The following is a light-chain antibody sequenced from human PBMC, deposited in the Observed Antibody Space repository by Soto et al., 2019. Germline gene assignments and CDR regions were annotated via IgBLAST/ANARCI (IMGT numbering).Light chain of an antibody. CDR3: TSYTSTSIWV. J-gene: IGLJ3*02. CDR2: EVS. Sequence: QSVLTQPASVSGSPGQSITISCTGTSSDVGGYTYVSWYQQHPGKAPKLMIYEVSNRPSGVSDRFSGSKSGNTASLTISGLQADDEADYYCTSYTSTSIWVFGGGTKLTVL. CDR1: SSDVGGYTY. V-gene: IGLV2-14*01.